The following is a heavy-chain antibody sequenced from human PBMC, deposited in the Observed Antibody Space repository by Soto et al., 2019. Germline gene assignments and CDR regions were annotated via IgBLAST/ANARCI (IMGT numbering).Heavy chain of an antibody. J-gene: IGHJ4*02. V-gene: IGHV3-74*01. CDR2: VNSDGTST. Sequence: EVQLVESGGDLVQPGGSLRLSCAASGLTFSGYWMHWVRQAPGKGLVWVSRVNSDGTSTAYADSVKGRFTISRDNAKNTLYLQMNSLRAEDTAVYYCARGWTGGYWGQGILVTVSS. CDR3: ARGWTGGY. D-gene: IGHD2-15*01. CDR1: GLTFSGYW.